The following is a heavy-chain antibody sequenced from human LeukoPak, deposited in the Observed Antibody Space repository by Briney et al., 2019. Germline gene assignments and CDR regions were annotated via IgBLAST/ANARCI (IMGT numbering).Heavy chain of an antibody. J-gene: IGHJ4*02. CDR3: AREAAEAGIYDY. Sequence: GGSLRLSCAASGFTFSDYYMTWIRQAPGKGLEWVSYISSRGFTIYYADSVKGRFTISRDNAKNSLYLQMNSLRVEDTAVYYCAREAAEAGIYDYWGPGTLVTVSS. D-gene: IGHD6-19*01. CDR2: ISSRGFTI. CDR1: GFTFSDYY. V-gene: IGHV3-11*01.